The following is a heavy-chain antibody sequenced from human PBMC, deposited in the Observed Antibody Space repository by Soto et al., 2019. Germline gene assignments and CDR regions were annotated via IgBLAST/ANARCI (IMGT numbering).Heavy chain of an antibody. Sequence: QVHLVQSGAEVKKPGASVKVSCKGSGYDFTTYGITWVRQAPGQGLEWMAWISAHNGNTDYAQKLQGRVTVTRDTSTSKAYMELRSLRSDDTAMYYCARGRYWDYWGQGALVTVSS. CDR2: ISAHNGNT. CDR3: ARGRYWDY. V-gene: IGHV1-18*01. J-gene: IGHJ4*02. D-gene: IGHD2-8*02. CDR1: GYDFTTYG.